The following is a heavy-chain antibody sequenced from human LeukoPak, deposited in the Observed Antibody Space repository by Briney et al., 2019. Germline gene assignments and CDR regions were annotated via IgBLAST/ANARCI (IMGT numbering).Heavy chain of an antibody. CDR3: AREIPGPY. CDR1: GFTFSSYA. J-gene: IGHJ4*02. Sequence: GGSLRLSCAASGFTFSSYAMHWVRQAPGKGLEWVAVISYDGSNKYYADSVKGRFTISRDNSKNTLYLQMNSLRAEDTAVYYCAREIPGPYWGQGTLVTVSS. CDR2: ISYDGSNK. V-gene: IGHV3-30-3*01.